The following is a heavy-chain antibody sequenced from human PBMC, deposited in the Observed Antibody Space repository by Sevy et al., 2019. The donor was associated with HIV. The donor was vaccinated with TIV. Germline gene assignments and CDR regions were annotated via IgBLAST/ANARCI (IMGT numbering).Heavy chain of an antibody. J-gene: IGHJ4*02. CDR1: GFTFSTHA. Sequence: GGSLRLSCAASGFTFSTHAMHWVRQAPGKGLEWVAIISYGGNIEYYPDSVKGRFTISRDDSKNTLYLQMNSLRSEDTALYYCARDLGYESTGYLPLFDNWGQGTLVTVSS. V-gene: IGHV3-30-3*01. CDR2: ISYGGNIE. D-gene: IGHD3-22*01. CDR3: ARDLGYESTGYLPLFDN.